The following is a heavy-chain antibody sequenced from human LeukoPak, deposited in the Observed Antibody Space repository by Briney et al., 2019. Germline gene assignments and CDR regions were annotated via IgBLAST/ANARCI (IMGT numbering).Heavy chain of an antibody. J-gene: IGHJ4*02. V-gene: IGHV3-64*04. Sequence: PGGSLRLSCSASGFTFSSYAMYWVRQAPGKGLEYVSVISTNGGTTYYADSVKGRFTISRDNAKNSLYLQMNSLRAEDTAVYYCARDYVWGSDRYTDYWGQGTLVTVSS. CDR2: ISTNGGTT. CDR3: ARDYVWGSDRYTDY. CDR1: GFTFSSYA. D-gene: IGHD3-16*02.